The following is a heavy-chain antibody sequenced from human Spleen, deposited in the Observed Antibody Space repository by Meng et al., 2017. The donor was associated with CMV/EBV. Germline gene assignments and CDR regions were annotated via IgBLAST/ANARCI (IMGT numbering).Heavy chain of an antibody. Sequence: RLQLQESGPGLVKPSETLSLTCTVSGGSISSSSYYWGWIRQPPGKGLEWIGSIYYSGSTYYNPSLKSRVTISVDTSKNQFSLKLSSVTAADTAVYYCARDRGAAAGGFDPWGQGTLVTVSS. CDR1: GGSISSSSYY. CDR3: ARDRGAAAGGFDP. J-gene: IGHJ5*02. D-gene: IGHD6-13*01. CDR2: IYYSGST. V-gene: IGHV4-39*06.